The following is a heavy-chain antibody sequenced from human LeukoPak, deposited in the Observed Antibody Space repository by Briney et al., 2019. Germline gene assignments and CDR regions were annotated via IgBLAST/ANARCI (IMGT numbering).Heavy chain of an antibody. Sequence: SETLSLTCAVSGGSISSGDYSWSWIRQPPGEGLEWIGFIYNSGNTYYNPSLKSRVTILVDTSKNQFSLKLSSVTAADTAVYYCARDRHKLVDIVAGILDYWGQGTLVTVSS. CDR3: ARDRHKLVDIVAGILDY. CDR2: IYNSGNT. J-gene: IGHJ4*02. V-gene: IGHV4-30-4*07. CDR1: GGSISSGDYS. D-gene: IGHD5-12*01.